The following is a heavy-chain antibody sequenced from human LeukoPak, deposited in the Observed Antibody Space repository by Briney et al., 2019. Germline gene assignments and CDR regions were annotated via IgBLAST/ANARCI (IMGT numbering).Heavy chain of an antibody. CDR1: GYTFTTYN. CDR2: ISAYNGNT. V-gene: IGHV1-18*01. CDR3: ARIRFYYDSSGPTDY. J-gene: IGHJ4*02. Sequence: ASVKVSCKASGYTFTTYNINWVRQAPGQGLERMGWISAYNGNTNYAQKLQGRVTMTTDTSTSTAYMELRSLRSDDTAVYYCARIRFYYDSSGPTDYWGQGTLVTVSS. D-gene: IGHD3-22*01.